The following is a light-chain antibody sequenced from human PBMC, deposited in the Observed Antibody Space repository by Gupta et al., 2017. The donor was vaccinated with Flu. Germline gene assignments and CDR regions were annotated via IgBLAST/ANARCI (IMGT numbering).Light chain of an antibody. V-gene: IGLV1-40*01. CDR2: ANT. CDR3: QSYDSSLNAFL. Sequence: QSVLTQPPSVSGAPGQRVTISCTGSSSNIGSHYDVHWYQQLPGTPPKLLIFANTKRPSGVPDRLSGSKSGTSASLVITGLQAEDEAVYYCQSYDSSLNAFLFGGGTKLTVL. CDR1: SSNIGSHYD. J-gene: IGLJ2*01.